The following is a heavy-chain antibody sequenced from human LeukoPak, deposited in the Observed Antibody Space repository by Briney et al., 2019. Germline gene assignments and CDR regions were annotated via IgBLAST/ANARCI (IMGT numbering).Heavy chain of an antibody. D-gene: IGHD3-22*01. CDR3: ARHGGGRANYYDSSGYLDDAFDF. Sequence: SETLSLTCTVSGGSISRYYWSWIRQPPGKGLEWIGYIYYSGSTNNNPSLKSRVTISVDLSKNQFSLKLNSVIAADTAVYYCARHGGGRANYYDSSGYLDDAFDFWGQGTMVTVSS. CDR1: GGSISRYY. V-gene: IGHV4-59*08. CDR2: IYYSGST. J-gene: IGHJ3*01.